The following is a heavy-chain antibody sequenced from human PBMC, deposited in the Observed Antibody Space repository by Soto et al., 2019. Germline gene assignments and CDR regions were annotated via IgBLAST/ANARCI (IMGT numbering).Heavy chain of an antibody. J-gene: IGHJ5*02. V-gene: IGHV3-23*01. CDR1: GFTFSSYA. Sequence: EVQLLESGGGLVQPGGSLRLSCAASGFTFSSYAMSWVRQAPGKGLEWVSAISGSGGSTYYADSVKGRFTISRDNSKNTLYLQMTSLRAEDTAVYYCAGKAGSGSYFNNWFDPWGQGTLVTVSS. CDR3: AGKAGSGSYFNNWFDP. CDR2: ISGSGGST. D-gene: IGHD3-10*01.